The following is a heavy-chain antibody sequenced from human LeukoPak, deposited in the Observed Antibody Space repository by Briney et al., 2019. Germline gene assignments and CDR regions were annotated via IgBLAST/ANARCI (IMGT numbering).Heavy chain of an antibody. CDR1: GFTFSSYS. Sequence: PGGSLRLSCAASGFTFSSYSMNWVRQAPGKGLEWVSSISGSNSYINYADSVKGRFTISRDNAQNSLFLQLNSLRAEDTAVYYCARDPYSSGWYKDAFDIWGQGTMVTVSS. CDR3: ARDPYSSGWYKDAFDI. CDR2: ISGSNSYI. V-gene: IGHV3-21*01. D-gene: IGHD6-19*01. J-gene: IGHJ3*02.